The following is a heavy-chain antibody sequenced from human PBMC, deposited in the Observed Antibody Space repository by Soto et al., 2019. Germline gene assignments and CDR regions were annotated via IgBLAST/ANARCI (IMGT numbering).Heavy chain of an antibody. CDR2: IYHSGST. Sequence: PSVTLSLTCAVSGYSISSGYYWGWIRQPPGKGLEWIGSIYHSGSTYYNPSLKSRVTISVDTSKNQFSLKLSSVTAADTAVYYCARYSYRGNSRLTDYWGQGTLVTVSS. V-gene: IGHV4-38-2*01. D-gene: IGHD2-21*02. CDR3: ARYSYRGNSRLTDY. J-gene: IGHJ4*02. CDR1: GYSISSGYY.